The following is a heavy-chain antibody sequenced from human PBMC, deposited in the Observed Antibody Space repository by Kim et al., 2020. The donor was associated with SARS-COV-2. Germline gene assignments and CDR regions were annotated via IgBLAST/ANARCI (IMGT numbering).Heavy chain of an antibody. CDR2: IIPIFGTA. D-gene: IGHD2-2*01. V-gene: IGHV1-69*13. J-gene: IGHJ1*01. Sequence: SVKVSCKASGGTFSSYAISWVRQAPGQGLEWMGGIIPIFGTANYAQKFQGRVTITADESTSTAYMELSSLRSEDTAVYYCARERSLRYCSSTSCPEYFQHWGQGTLVTVSS. CDR3: ARERSLRYCSSTSCPEYFQH. CDR1: GGTFSSYA.